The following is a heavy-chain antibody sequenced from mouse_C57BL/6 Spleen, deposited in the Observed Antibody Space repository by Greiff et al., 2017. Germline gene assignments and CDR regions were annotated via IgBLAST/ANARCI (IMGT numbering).Heavy chain of an antibody. Sequence: QVQLQQSGAELMKPGASVKLSCKATGYTFTGYWIEWVKQRPGHGLEWIGEILPGSGSTNYNAKFKGKATFTADTSSNTAYMQLSSLTTEDSAIYYCARGPEDYWGQGTTLTVSS. CDR1: GYTFTGYW. CDR3: ARGPEDY. V-gene: IGHV1-9*01. CDR2: ILPGSGST. J-gene: IGHJ2*01.